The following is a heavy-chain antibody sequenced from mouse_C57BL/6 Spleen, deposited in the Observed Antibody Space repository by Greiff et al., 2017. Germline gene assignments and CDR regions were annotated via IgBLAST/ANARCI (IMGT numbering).Heavy chain of an antibody. CDR3: ARHEGTGTTWFAY. Sequence: EVMLVESGGDLVKPGGSLKLSCAASGFTFSSYGMSWVRQTPDKRLEWVATISRGGSYTYYPDSVKGRFTISRNTAKNTLYLQMSSLKSEDTAMYYCARHEGTGTTWFAYWGQGTLVTVSA. D-gene: IGHD4-1*01. V-gene: IGHV5-6*01. CDR2: ISRGGSYT. J-gene: IGHJ3*01. CDR1: GFTFSSYG.